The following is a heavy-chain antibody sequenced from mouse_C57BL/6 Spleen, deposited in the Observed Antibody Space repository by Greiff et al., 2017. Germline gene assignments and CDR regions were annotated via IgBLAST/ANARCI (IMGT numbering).Heavy chain of an antibody. Sequence: DVQLQESGGGLVKPGGSLKLSCAASGFTFSDYGMHWVRQAPEKGLEWVAYISSGSSTIYYADTVKGRFTISRDNAKNTLFLQMTSLRSEDTAMYYCARERQLRSPFDYWGQGTTLTVSS. CDR3: ARERQLRSPFDY. CDR1: GFTFSDYG. J-gene: IGHJ2*01. D-gene: IGHD3-2*02. V-gene: IGHV5-17*01. CDR2: ISSGSSTI.